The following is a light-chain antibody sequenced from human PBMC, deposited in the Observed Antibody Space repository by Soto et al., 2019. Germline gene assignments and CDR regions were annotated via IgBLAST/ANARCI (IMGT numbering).Light chain of an antibody. CDR2: EVS. V-gene: IGLV2-14*01. Sequence: QSVLTQPASVSGSPGQSITISCTGTSSDVGGYNYVSWYQQHPGKAPKLLIYEVSDRRSGVSHRFSGSKSGNTASLTISEIQAEDEADYYGSSHRGSSKAVVFGGGTKLTVL. CDR1: SSDVGGYNY. CDR3: SSHRGSSKAVV. J-gene: IGLJ2*01.